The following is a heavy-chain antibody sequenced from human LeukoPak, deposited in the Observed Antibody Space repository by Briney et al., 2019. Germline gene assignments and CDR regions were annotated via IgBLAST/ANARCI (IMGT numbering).Heavy chain of an antibody. D-gene: IGHD4-11*01. V-gene: IGHV3-48*01. CDR3: ARAHPGDYSDFQFDY. CDR2: ISSTSSTI. CDR1: GFTFSSFS. J-gene: IGHJ4*02. Sequence: GGSLRLSCAASGFTFSSFSMNWVRQAPGKGLEWVSYISSTSSTIYYADSVKGRFTISRDNAKNSLYLQMNSLRAEDTAVYYCARAHPGDYSDFQFDYWGQGTLVTGSS.